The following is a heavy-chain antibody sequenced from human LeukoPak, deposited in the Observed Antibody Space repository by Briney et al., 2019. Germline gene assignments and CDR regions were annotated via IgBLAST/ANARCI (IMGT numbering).Heavy chain of an antibody. J-gene: IGHJ5*02. V-gene: IGHV3-21*01. CDR1: GFTFSSYS. D-gene: IGHD4-17*01. Sequence: PGGSLRLSCAASGFTFSSYSMNWVRQAPGKGLEWVSSISSSSSYIYYADSVNGRFTISRDNAKNSLYLQMNSLRAEDTAVYYCARARYGDYAWFDPWGQGTLVTVSS. CDR2: ISSSSSYI. CDR3: ARARYGDYAWFDP.